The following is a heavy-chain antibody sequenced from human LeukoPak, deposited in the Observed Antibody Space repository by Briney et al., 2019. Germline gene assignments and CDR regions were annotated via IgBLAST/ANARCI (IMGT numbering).Heavy chain of an antibody. CDR2: ISGSGDTT. CDR3: AKSRGESRGASNY. Sequence: PGGSLRLSCAASGFTFSSYAMNWVGQAPGKGLEWVSFISGSGDTTYYADSVKGRFTISRDKSKNTLYLQMNSLRAEDTAVYYCAKSRGESRGASNYWGQGTLVTVSS. CDR1: GFTFSSYA. D-gene: IGHD1-26*01. J-gene: IGHJ4*02. V-gene: IGHV3-23*01.